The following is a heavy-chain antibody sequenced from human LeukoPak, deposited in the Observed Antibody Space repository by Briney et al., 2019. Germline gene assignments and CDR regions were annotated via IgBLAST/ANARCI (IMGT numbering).Heavy chain of an antibody. CDR3: ARERYNQYYYYYYYMDV. D-gene: IGHD5-24*01. J-gene: IGHJ6*03. V-gene: IGHV3-30*02. CDR2: IPYDGNNK. CDR1: GFTFSSYG. Sequence: GGSLRLSCAASGFTFSSYGMHWVRQAPGKGLEWVAFIPYDGNNKFYADSAKGRFTISRDNAKNSLYLQMNSLRAEDTAVYYCARERYNQYYYYYYYMDVWGKGTTVTVSS.